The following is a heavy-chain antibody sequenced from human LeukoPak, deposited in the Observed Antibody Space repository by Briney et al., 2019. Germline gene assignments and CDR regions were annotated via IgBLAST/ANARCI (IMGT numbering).Heavy chain of an antibody. Sequence: PGGSLRLSCAASGFTFSSYGMHWVRQAPGKGLEWVAVIWYDGSNKYYADSVKGRLTVSRDNSKNTLYLQMNSLRAEDTAVYYCAREYYDFWSGPYYFDYWGQGTLVTVSS. CDR3: AREYYDFWSGPYYFDY. CDR1: GFTFSSYG. V-gene: IGHV3-33*01. J-gene: IGHJ4*02. CDR2: IWYDGSNK. D-gene: IGHD3-3*01.